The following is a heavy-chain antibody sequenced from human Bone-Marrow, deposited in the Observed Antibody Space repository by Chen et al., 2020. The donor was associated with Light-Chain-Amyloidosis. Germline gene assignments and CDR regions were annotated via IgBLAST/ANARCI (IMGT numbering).Heavy chain of an antibody. J-gene: IGHJ4*02. D-gene: IGHD1-26*01. Sequence: DVQLLESGGGLVQPGGSLRLSCAASGFIFSNSAMRWVRQAPGKGLEWVSGISGSGNSIFYADSVKGRFTISRDNSKNTLYLQMNSLRIEDTAVYYCAKARLYSGSYWGIVDYWGQGTLVTVSS. CDR1: GFIFSNSA. CDR3: AKARLYSGSYWGIVDY. CDR2: ISGSGNSI. V-gene: IGHV3-23*01.